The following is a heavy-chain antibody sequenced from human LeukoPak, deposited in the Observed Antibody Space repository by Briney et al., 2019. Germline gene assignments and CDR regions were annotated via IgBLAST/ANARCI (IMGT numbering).Heavy chain of an antibody. D-gene: IGHD6-19*01. V-gene: IGHV1-69*05. CDR3: ARGNWDSSGWYYDY. CDR2: IISIFGTA. J-gene: IGHJ4*02. Sequence: SVKVSCKASGGTFSSYPISWVRQAPGQGLEWMGRIISIFGTANYAQKFQGRVTITTDESTNTAYMELSSLRSEDTAVYYCARGNWDSSGWYYDYWGQGTLVTVSS. CDR1: GGTFSSYP.